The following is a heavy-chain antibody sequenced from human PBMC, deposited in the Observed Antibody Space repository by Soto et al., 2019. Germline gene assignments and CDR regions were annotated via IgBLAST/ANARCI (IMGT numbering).Heavy chain of an antibody. CDR1: GYTFTSYG. V-gene: IGHV1-18*01. Sequence: QVQLVQSGAEVKKPGASVKVSCKASGYTFTSYGISWVRQAPGQGLEWMGWISAYNGNTKYAQKLXGXVXMXXDTSTSTAYMELRSLRSDDTAVYYCARDIGGWEDYWGQGTLVTVSS. CDR2: ISAYNGNT. J-gene: IGHJ4*02. CDR3: ARDIGGWEDY. D-gene: IGHD6-19*01.